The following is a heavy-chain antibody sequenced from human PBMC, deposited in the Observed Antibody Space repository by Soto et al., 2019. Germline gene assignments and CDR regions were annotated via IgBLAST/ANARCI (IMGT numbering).Heavy chain of an antibody. CDR3: ATRADYYDSSGYLDY. V-gene: IGHV1-69*13. J-gene: IGHJ4*02. CDR2: IIPIFGTA. D-gene: IGHD3-22*01. CDR1: GGTFSSYA. Sequence: ASVKVSCKASGGTFSSYAISWVRQAPGQGLEWMGGIIPIFGTANYAQKFQGRVTITADESTSTAYMELSSPRSEDTAVYYCATRADYYDSSGYLDYWGQGTLVTVSS.